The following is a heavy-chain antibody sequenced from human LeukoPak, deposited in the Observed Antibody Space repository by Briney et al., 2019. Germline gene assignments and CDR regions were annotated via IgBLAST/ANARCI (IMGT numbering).Heavy chain of an antibody. CDR1: GGSISSGGYY. J-gene: IGHJ6*02. CDR3: ARDRSPYYYGSGTSYYYYGMDV. D-gene: IGHD3-10*01. Sequence: SETLSLTCTVSGGSISSGGYYWSWIRQHPGKGLEWIGYIYYSGSTYYNPSLKSRVTISVDTSKNQFSLKLSSVTAADTAVYYCARDRSPYYYGSGTSYYYYGMDVWGQGTTVTVSS. V-gene: IGHV4-31*03. CDR2: IYYSGST.